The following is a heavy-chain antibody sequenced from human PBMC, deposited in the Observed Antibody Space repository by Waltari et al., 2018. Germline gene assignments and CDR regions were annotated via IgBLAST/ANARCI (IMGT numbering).Heavy chain of an antibody. D-gene: IGHD2-15*01. V-gene: IGHV4-34*01. CDR2: INHSGST. CDR3: ARRVMVVAAMSLFDP. CDR1: GGSFSGYY. Sequence: QVQLQQWGAGLLKPSETLSLTCAVYGGSFSGYYWSWIGQPPGKGLEWIGEINHSGSTNYNPSLKSRVTISVDTSKNQFSLKLSSVTAADTAVYYCARRVMVVAAMSLFDPWGQGTLVTVSS. J-gene: IGHJ5*02.